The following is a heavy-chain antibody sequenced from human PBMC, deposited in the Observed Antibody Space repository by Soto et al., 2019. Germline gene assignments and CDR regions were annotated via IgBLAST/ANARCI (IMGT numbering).Heavy chain of an antibody. CDR2: TRNKANGYTT. Sequence: EVQLVESGGGLVQPGGSLRLSCVASGFTLSDYYMDWVRQAPGKGLEWVGRTRNKANGYTTDYAASVKGRFTISRDDSRNSLYLQMNSLKTEDTGLYYCANLSYDNGGGYWGQGTLVSVSS. D-gene: IGHD2-8*01. CDR3: ANLSYDNGGGY. CDR1: GFTLSDYY. V-gene: IGHV3-72*01. J-gene: IGHJ4*02.